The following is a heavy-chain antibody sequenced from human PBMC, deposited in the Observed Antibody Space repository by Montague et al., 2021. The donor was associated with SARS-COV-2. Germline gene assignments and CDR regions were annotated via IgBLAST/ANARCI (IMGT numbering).Heavy chain of an antibody. J-gene: IGHJ6*02. CDR1: GGSISGSLYY. D-gene: IGHD2-2*02. V-gene: IGHV4-39*07. CDR2: IYYSGST. CDR3: TRDPSRQLLLYPVGDYYYGMDV. Sequence: SETLSLTCTVSGGSISGSLYYWGWIRQPPGKGLERIGSIYYSGSTYYNPSHKSRVTISVDTSKNQFSLKLNSVTAADTAVYYCTRDPSRQLLLYPVGDYYYGMDVWGQGTTVTVSS.